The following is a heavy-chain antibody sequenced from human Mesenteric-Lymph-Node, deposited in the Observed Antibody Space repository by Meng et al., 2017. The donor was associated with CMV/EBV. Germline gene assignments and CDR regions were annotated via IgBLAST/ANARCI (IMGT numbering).Heavy chain of an antibody. Sequence: SLKISCAASGFSFDDYAIHWVRQAPGRGLEWVSGISWNSGNIGYADSVKGRFTISRDNAKNSLYLQMNSLRAEDTALYYCAKDISSGEWGLLGGYDYNYGMDVWGQGTTVTVSS. CDR2: ISWNSGNI. CDR3: AKDISSGEWGLLGGYDYNYGMDV. J-gene: IGHJ6*02. V-gene: IGHV3-9*01. CDR1: GFSFDDYA. D-gene: IGHD1-26*01.